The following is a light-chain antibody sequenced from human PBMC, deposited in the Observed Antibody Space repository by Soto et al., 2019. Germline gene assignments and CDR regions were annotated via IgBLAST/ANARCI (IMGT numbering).Light chain of an antibody. V-gene: IGLV2-14*01. CDR2: EVS. CDR1: SSDIGSNNY. J-gene: IGLJ3*02. CDR3: SSYTTTTRL. Sequence: SALTQPASVSGSPGQSITISCTGTSSDIGSNNYVSWFQQRPGKAPTLIIYEVSNRPSGVSTHFSGSKSGNTASLTISGLLPEDEAEYYCSSYTTTTRLFGGGTKPTVL.